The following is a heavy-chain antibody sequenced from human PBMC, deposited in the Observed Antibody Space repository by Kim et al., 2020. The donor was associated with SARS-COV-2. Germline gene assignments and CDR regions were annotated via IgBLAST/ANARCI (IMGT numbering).Heavy chain of an antibody. Sequence: YIYYTDSVRGRFTISRDNAKSSLSLQMNSLQVEDTAVYYCVRDAQLVPFDYWGQGTLVTVSS. J-gene: IGHJ4*02. V-gene: IGHV3-21*01. CDR2: YI. D-gene: IGHD6-6*01. CDR3: VRDAQLVPFDY.